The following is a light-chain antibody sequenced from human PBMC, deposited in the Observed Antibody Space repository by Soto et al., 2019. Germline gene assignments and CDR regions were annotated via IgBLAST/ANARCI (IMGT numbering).Light chain of an antibody. J-gene: IGLJ3*02. CDR2: DVI. CDR1: SSDVGAYNY. CDR3: SSYRSGTTLVV. Sequence: QSALTQPASVSGSPGQSINISCTGTSSDVGAYNYVSWYQLRPGKAPKLMIYDVINRPSGVSDRFSGSKSDNTASLTISGLQPDDEAEYHCSSYRSGTTLVVFGGGTKVTVL. V-gene: IGLV2-14*01.